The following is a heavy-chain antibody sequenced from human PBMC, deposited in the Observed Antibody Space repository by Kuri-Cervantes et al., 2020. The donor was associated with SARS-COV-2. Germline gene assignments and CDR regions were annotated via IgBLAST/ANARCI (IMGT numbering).Heavy chain of an antibody. D-gene: IGHD3-3*01. CDR1: GFTFSSYA. CDR2: ISGSGGST. CDR3: AKAYYDFWSGYYRGGYYFDY. J-gene: IGHJ4*02. Sequence: GGSLRLSCAASGFTFSSYAMSWVRQAPGKGLEWVSAISGSGGSTYYADSVKGRFTISRDNSKSTLYLQMNSLRAEDTAVYYCAKAYYDFWSGYYRGGYYFDYWGQGTLVTVSS. V-gene: IGHV3-23*01.